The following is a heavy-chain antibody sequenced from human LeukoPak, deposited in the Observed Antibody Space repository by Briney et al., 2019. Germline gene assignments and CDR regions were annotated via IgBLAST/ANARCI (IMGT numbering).Heavy chain of an antibody. V-gene: IGHV3-30*02. CDR3: AKDQGSGSGYYSWGYFDY. CDR2: IRYDGSNK. J-gene: IGHJ4*02. D-gene: IGHD3-10*01. Sequence: GGSLRLSCAASGFTFSSYGMHWVRQAPGKGLEWVAFIRYDGSNKYYADSVKGRFTISRDNSKNIMYLQMNSLRAEDTAVYYCAKDQGSGSGYYSWGYFDYWGQGTLVTVSS. CDR1: GFTFSSYG.